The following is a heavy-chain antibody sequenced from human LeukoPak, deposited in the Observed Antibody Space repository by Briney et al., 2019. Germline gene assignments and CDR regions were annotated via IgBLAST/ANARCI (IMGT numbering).Heavy chain of an antibody. CDR1: GFPFRTYW. Sequence: GGSLRLSCAAYGFPFRTYWMSWVRQAPGKGLEWVANIKQDGSEKYYVDSVKGRFTISRDDSRNTVYLEMNNLRVEDTAVYYCAKANWVSNADAVWWGQGTLVTVSS. CDR3: AKANWVSNADAVW. D-gene: IGHD1-1*01. V-gene: IGHV3-7*03. CDR2: IKQDGSEK. J-gene: IGHJ4*02.